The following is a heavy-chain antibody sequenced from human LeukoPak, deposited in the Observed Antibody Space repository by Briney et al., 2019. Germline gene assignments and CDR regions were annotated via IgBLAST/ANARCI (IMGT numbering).Heavy chain of an antibody. V-gene: IGHV3-7*01. CDR3: ANRDSSGPFYYFDY. Sequence: GGSLRLSCAASGFTFDDYAMHWVRQAPGKGLEWVANIKQDGSGIYYVDSVEGRFTISRDNAKNSLYLQMNSLRAEDTAVYYCANRDSSGPFYYFDYWGQGTLVTVSS. CDR2: IKQDGSGI. CDR1: GFTFDDYA. D-gene: IGHD6-19*01. J-gene: IGHJ4*02.